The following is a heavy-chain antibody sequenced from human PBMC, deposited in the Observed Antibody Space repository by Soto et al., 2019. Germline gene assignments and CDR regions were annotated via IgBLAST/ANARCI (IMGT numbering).Heavy chain of an antibody. J-gene: IGHJ4*02. Sequence: ASVKVSCKASGYTFTSYGFSWVRQAPGQGLEWMGWISTYNANYAQKFQGRVTMTTDTSTSTAYMELRSLRSDDTAVYYCAREGELGYWGQGTLVTVSS. CDR1: GYTFTSYG. D-gene: IGHD1-7*01. V-gene: IGHV1-18*01. CDR3: AREGELGY. CDR2: ISTYNA.